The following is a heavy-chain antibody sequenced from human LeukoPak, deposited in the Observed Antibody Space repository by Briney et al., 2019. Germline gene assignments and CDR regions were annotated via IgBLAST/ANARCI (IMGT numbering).Heavy chain of an antibody. CDR3: ARDRGTSWSFDYGGNRGLDY. D-gene: IGHD4-23*01. J-gene: IGHJ4*02. Sequence: SETLSLTCAVYGGSFSSYYWSWIRQPPGKGLEWIGYIYYSGSTNYNPSLKSRVTISVDTSKNQFSLKLNSVTAADTAVYYCARDRGTSWSFDYGGNRGLDYWGQGTLVTVSS. CDR1: GGSFSSYY. CDR2: IYYSGST. V-gene: IGHV4-59*12.